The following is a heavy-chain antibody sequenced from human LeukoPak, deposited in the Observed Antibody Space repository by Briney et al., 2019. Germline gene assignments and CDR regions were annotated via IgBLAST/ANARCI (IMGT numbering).Heavy chain of an antibody. CDR1: GGSISSSNW. CDR3: ARLTPTTLSLYYYYMDV. Sequence: KSSGTLSLTCAVSGGSISSSNWWSWVRQPPGKGLEWIGRIFHTGTTDYKTSLKGRVTISVDKSKNQFSLKLTSVTAADTAVYYCARLTPTTLSLYYYYMDVWGKGTTVTVSS. J-gene: IGHJ6*03. D-gene: IGHD2/OR15-2a*01. V-gene: IGHV4-4*02. CDR2: IFHTGTT.